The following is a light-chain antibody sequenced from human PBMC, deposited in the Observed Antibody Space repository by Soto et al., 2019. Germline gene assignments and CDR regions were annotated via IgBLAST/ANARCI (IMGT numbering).Light chain of an antibody. CDR2: DVS. CDR1: SGDVGIYNY. V-gene: IGLV2-14*01. J-gene: IGLJ3*02. CDR3: SSYTTSSTWV. Sequence: QSALTQPASVSGSPGQSITISCTGTSGDVGIYNYVSWYQQHPGKAPKLMIYDVSNRPSGVSNRFSGSKSGNTASLPISGLQAEDEADYYCSSYTTSSTWVFGGGTKLTVL.